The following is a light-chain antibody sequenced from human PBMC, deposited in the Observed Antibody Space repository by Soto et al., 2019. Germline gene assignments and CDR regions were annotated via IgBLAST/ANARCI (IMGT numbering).Light chain of an antibody. J-gene: IGKJ5*01. V-gene: IGKV1-17*01. Sequence: DIQMTQSPSSLSASVEDRVIITCRASQSISNHLNWYQQKPGKAPKLLIFAASSLQSGVPSRFSGSGSGTEFTLTISSLQPEDFATYYCQQLNSYPHTFGQGTRLEI. CDR2: AAS. CDR3: QQLNSYPHT. CDR1: QSISNH.